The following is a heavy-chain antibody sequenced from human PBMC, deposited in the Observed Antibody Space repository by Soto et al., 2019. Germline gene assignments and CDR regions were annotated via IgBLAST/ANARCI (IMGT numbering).Heavy chain of an antibody. J-gene: IGHJ6*02. CDR2: ISYDGSNK. Sequence: GGSLRLSCAASGFTFSSYAMHWVRQAPGKGLGWVAVISYDGSNKYYADSVKGRFTISRDNSKNTLYLQMNSLRAEDTAVYYCARERSIGAYYGMDVCGQGTTVTVSS. CDR1: GFTFSSYA. V-gene: IGHV3-30-3*01. CDR3: ARERSIGAYYGMDV. D-gene: IGHD3-16*02.